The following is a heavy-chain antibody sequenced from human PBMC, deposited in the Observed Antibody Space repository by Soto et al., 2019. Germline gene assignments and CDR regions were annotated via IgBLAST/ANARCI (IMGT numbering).Heavy chain of an antibody. CDR3: AKGVKYYDFWSGYPFFDY. Sequence: PVGSLRLSCAASGFTFSSYGMHWVRQAPGKGLEWVAVISYDGSNKYYADSVKGRFTISRDNSKNTLYLQMNSLRAEDTAVYYCAKGVKYYDFWSGYPFFDYWGQGTLVTVSS. V-gene: IGHV3-30*18. J-gene: IGHJ4*02. CDR1: GFTFSSYG. CDR2: ISYDGSNK. D-gene: IGHD3-3*01.